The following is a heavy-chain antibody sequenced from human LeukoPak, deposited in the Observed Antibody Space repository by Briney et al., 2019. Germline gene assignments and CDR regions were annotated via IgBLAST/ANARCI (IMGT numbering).Heavy chain of an antibody. CDR1: GGSISPYF. CDR3: AREGVVKGYFDY. V-gene: IGHV4-59*01. J-gene: IGHJ4*02. Sequence: TSETLSLPCTVSGGSISPYFWSWIRQPPGKGLEWIGYIYYRGSTNYNPSLKSRVTISLDTSKDQFSLKLSSVTAADTAVYYCAREGVVKGYFDYWGQGTLVTVSS. CDR2: IYYRGST. D-gene: IGHD3-3*01.